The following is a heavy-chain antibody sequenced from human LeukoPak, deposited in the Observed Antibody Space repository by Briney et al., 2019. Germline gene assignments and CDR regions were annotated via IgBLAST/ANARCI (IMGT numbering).Heavy chain of an antibody. J-gene: IGHJ3*01. CDR1: GFTFSGFW. D-gene: IGHD6-6*01. V-gene: IGHV3-7*03. CDR3: ARSSYSSSSSV. Sequence: GGTLRLSCAVSGFTFSGFWMSWSRQAPGKGLEWVASINSDGSEGYYADVVKGRFTISRDNAKNSLYLQINSLRAEDTAVYYCARSSYSSSSSVWGRGTMVTVSS. CDR2: INSDGSEG.